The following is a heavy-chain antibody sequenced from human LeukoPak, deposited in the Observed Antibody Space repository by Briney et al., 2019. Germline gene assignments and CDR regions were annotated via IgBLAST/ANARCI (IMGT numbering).Heavy chain of an antibody. V-gene: IGHV1-2*06. CDR1: GYTFTGYY. CDR3: ARLYGDYGGADY. Sequence: ASVKVSCKASGYTFTGYYMHWVRQAPGQGLEWMGRINPNSGGTNYAQKFQGRVTMTRDTSTSTVYMELSSLRSEDTAVYYCARLYGDYGGADYWGQGTLVTVSS. CDR2: INPNSGGT. D-gene: IGHD4-17*01. J-gene: IGHJ4*02.